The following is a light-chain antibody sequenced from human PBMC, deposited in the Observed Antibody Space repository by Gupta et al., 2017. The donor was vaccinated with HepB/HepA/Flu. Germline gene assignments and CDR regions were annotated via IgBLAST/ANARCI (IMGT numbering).Light chain of an antibody. Sequence: EIMLTQSPATLSLSPGDRATLSCRASQSISNCLAWYQQRPGQAPRLLIYDTSNRATGIPARFSGSGSGTDFTLTISSLEPEDFAVYYCQERSDWPTFGQGTKVEVK. J-gene: IGKJ1*01. V-gene: IGKV3-11*01. CDR3: QERSDWPT. CDR1: QSISNC. CDR2: DTS.